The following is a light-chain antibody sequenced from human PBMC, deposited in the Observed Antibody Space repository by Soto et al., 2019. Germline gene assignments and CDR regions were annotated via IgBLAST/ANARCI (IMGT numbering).Light chain of an antibody. CDR1: QSVRTN. CDR3: HQYNSWPPGT. V-gene: IGKV3-15*01. Sequence: EIVLTQSPATLSLSPGERATLSCRASQSVRTNLAWYQQKPGQAPRLLISDASTRATGIPARFSGSGSGTEFTLTISSLQSEDFALYYCHQYNSWPPGTFGQGTKVDIK. CDR2: DAS. J-gene: IGKJ2*01.